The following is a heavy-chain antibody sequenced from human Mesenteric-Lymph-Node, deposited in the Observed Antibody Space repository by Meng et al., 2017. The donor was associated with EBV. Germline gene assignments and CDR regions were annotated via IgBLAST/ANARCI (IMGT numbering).Heavy chain of an antibody. CDR3: IRRVRGDYFDY. V-gene: IGHV2-5*02. CDR1: GFSLFSTGVG. D-gene: IGHD3-10*02. Sequence: QITLKESGPTLMKPTQTLTLTCTFSGFSLFSTGVGVGWIRQPPGKALEWLALIYWDDKERYSPSLKNRLTVTKDTSKNQVVLTVTNLEPADTATYYCIRRVRGDYFDYWGQGTLVTVSS. J-gene: IGHJ4*02. CDR2: IYWDDKE.